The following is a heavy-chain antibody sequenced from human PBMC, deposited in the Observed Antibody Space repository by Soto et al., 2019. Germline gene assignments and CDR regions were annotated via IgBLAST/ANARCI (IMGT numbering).Heavy chain of an antibody. CDR1: GYTFTSYA. V-gene: IGHV1-3*01. CDR3: ARVVLGYCSGGSCYPYYYYGMDV. J-gene: IGHJ6*02. D-gene: IGHD2-15*01. Sequence: QVPLVQSGAEVKKPGASVKVSCKASGYTFTSYAMHWVRQAPGQRLEWMGWINAGNGNTKYSQKFQGRVTITRDTSASTAYMELSSLRSEDTAVYYCARVVLGYCSGGSCYPYYYYGMDVWGQGTTVNVSS. CDR2: INAGNGNT.